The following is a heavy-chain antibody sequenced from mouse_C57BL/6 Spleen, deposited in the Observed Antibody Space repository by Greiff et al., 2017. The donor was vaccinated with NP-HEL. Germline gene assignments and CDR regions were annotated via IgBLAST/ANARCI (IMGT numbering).Heavy chain of an antibody. Sequence: VQLEQPGAELVMPGASVKLSCKASGYTFTSYWMHWVKQRPGQGLEWIGEIDPSDSYTNYNQKFKGKSTLTVDKSSSTAYMQLSSLTSEDSAVYYCASRISLGYAMDYWGQGTSVTVSS. D-gene: IGHD4-1*01. CDR3: ASRISLGYAMDY. J-gene: IGHJ4*01. V-gene: IGHV1-69*01. CDR1: GYTFTSYW. CDR2: IDPSDSYT.